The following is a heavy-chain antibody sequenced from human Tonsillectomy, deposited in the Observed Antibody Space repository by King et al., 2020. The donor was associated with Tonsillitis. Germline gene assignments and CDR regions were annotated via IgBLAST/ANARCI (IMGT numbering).Heavy chain of an antibody. J-gene: IGHJ4*02. CDR2: INSDGSST. D-gene: IGHD3-10*01. Sequence: VQLVESGGGLVQPGGSLRLSCAASGFPFSSYWMHWVRQAPGKGLVWVSRINSDGSSTSYADSVKGRFTISRDNAKNTLYLQMYSLRAEDTAVYYCAREYYGSGWGYYFDSWGQGTLVTVSS. CDR3: AREYYGSGWGYYFDS. V-gene: IGHV3-74*01. CDR1: GFPFSSYW.